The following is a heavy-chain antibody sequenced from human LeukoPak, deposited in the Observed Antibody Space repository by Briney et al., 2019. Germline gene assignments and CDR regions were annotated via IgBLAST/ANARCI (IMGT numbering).Heavy chain of an antibody. D-gene: IGHD3-22*01. CDR1: GGSISSYY. V-gene: IGHV4-59*01. CDR2: IYYSGST. J-gene: IGHJ3*02. Sequence: PETLSLTCTVSGGSISSYYWSWIRQPPGKGLEWIGYIYYSGSTNYNPSLKSRVTISVDTSKNQFSLKLSSVTAADTAVYYCARDYYDSSGQWDAFDIWGQGTMVTVSS. CDR3: ARDYYDSSGQWDAFDI.